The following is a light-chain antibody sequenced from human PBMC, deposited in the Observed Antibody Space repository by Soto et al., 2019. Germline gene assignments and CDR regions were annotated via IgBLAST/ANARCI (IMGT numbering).Light chain of an antibody. CDR1: SSNIGSNT. CDR2: NNN. J-gene: IGLJ1*01. Sequence: QSVLTQPPSASGTPGQRATISCSGSSSNIGSNTVNWYQQLPGTAPKLLIYNNNHRPSGVPDRFSGSKSGTSASLAISGLQSKDEADYYCAAWDDRLNGYVFGTGTKLTVL. V-gene: IGLV1-44*01. CDR3: AAWDDRLNGYV.